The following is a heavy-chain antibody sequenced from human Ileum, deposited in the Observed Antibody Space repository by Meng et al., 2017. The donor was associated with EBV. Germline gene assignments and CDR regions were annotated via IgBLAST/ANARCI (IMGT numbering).Heavy chain of an antibody. CDR1: GFTFSSYW. CDR3: VRDVNWQLYDY. Sequence: EVQLVESGGGLVQPGGSLRLSCVASGFTFSSYWMHWVRQAPGKGLVWVSRISHDGTNTRYADSVEDRFTISRDNAKNTLYLQMNSLRAEDTAVYYCVRDVNWQLYDYWGQGALVTVSS. V-gene: IGHV3-74*01. CDR2: ISHDGTNT. J-gene: IGHJ4*02. D-gene: IGHD2-8*01.